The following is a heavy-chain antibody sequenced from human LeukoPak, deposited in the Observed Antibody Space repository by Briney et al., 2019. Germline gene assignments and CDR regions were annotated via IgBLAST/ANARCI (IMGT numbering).Heavy chain of an antibody. CDR3: ARVGRRDGYNYYFDY. Sequence: ASVKLSCKASGYTFTSYDINWVRQATGQGLEWMGIINPSGGSTSYAQKFQGRVTMTRDTSTSTVYMELSSLRSEDTAVYYCARVGRRDGYNYYFDYWGQGTLVTVSS. D-gene: IGHD5-12*01. V-gene: IGHV1-46*01. CDR2: INPSGGST. J-gene: IGHJ4*02. CDR1: GYTFTSYD.